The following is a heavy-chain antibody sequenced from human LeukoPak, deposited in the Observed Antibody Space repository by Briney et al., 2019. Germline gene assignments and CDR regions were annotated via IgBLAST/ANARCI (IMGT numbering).Heavy chain of an antibody. CDR3: ARVQLRFLEWLPSGGFDP. CDR1: GYTFTSYG. V-gene: IGHV1-18*01. J-gene: IGHJ5*02. CDR2: ISAYNGNT. Sequence: AASVKVSCKASGYTFTSYGISWVRQAPGQGLGWMVWISAYNGNTNYAQKLQGRVTMTTDTSTSTAYMELRSLRSDDTAVYYCARVQLRFLEWLPSGGFDPWGQGTLVTVSS. D-gene: IGHD3-3*01.